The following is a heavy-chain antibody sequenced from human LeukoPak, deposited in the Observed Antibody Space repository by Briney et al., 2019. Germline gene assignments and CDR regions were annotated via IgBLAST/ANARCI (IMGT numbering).Heavy chain of an antibody. D-gene: IGHD5-12*01. Sequence: GGSLRLSCAASGFTVSNNYMSWVRQAPGKGLEWVSVIHSGGTTNYADPVQGRFTISRDNSKTTVYLHMNSLRAEDTAVYYCARDSDSGYGPFASWGQGTLVTVSS. J-gene: IGHJ4*02. V-gene: IGHV3-53*01. CDR2: IHSGGTT. CDR3: ARDSDSGYGPFAS. CDR1: GFTVSNNY.